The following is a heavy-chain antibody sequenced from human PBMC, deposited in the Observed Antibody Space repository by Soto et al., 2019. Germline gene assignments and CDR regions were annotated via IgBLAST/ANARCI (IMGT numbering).Heavy chain of an antibody. J-gene: IGHJ4*02. D-gene: IGHD3-9*01. Sequence: ASVKVSCKASGFTFTSSAVQWVRQARGQRLEGIGWIVVGSGNTNYAQKFQERVTMTTDTSTSTAYMELRSLRSDDTAVCYCARAPTYYDILTGYYSGHYFDYWRQGTLVTVSS. CDR2: IVVGSGNT. CDR3: ARAPTYYDILTGYYSGHYFDY. V-gene: IGHV1-58*01. CDR1: GFTFTSSA.